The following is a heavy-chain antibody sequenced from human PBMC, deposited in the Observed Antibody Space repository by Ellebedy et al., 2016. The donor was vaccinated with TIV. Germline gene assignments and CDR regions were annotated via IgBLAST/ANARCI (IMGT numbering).Heavy chain of an antibody. CDR2: IYYTGTT. Sequence: MPSETLSLTCTVSGGSISSSSYHWGWIRQPPGKELEWIGSIYYTGTTYYNPSLKSRFTILVDTSKNQFSLKLNSVTAADTAVYYCARSRDYGDYVNWFDPWGQGTLVTVSS. J-gene: IGHJ5*02. CDR3: ARSRDYGDYVNWFDP. D-gene: IGHD4-17*01. V-gene: IGHV4-39*07. CDR1: GGSISSSSYH.